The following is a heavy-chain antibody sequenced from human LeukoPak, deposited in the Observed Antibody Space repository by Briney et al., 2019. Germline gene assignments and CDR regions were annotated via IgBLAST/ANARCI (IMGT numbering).Heavy chain of an antibody. CDR2: INHSGST. J-gene: IGHJ4*02. V-gene: IGHV4-34*01. CDR3: ASEYSSSLYYFDY. D-gene: IGHD6-13*01. Sequence: PGGSLRLSCAASGFTFSSYSMNWVRQPPGKGLEWIGEINHSGSTNYNPSLKSRVTISVDTSKNQFSLKLSSVTAADTAVYYCASEYSSSLYYFDYWGQGTLVTVSS. CDR1: GFTFSSYS.